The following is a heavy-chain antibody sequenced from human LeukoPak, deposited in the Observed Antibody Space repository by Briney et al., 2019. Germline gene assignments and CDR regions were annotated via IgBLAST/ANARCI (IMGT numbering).Heavy chain of an antibody. D-gene: IGHD2-2*02. CDR3: ARKVPIYGMDV. CDR1: GYTLTELS. Sequence: ASVKVSCKVSGYTLTELSMHWVRQAPGQGPEWMGRIVPIPRTSNYAEKFQDRVTIKADRSTNTAYMELSSLRYEDTAVYYCARKVPIYGMDVWGQGTSVTVSS. V-gene: IGHV1-24*01. J-gene: IGHJ6*02. CDR2: IVPIPRTS.